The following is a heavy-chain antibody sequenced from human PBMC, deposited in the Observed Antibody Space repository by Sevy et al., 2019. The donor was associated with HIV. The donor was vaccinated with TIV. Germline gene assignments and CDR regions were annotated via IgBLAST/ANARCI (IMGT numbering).Heavy chain of an antibody. CDR3: ARGRRYSGYDLEDYYYYGMDV. CDR2: IIPIFGTA. V-gene: IGHV1-69*13. Sequence: ASVKVSCKASGGTFSSYAISWVRQAPGQGLEWMGGIIPIFGTANYAQKFQGRVTITADESTSTAYMELSSLRSDDTAVYYCARGRRYSGYDLEDYYYYGMDVWGQGTTVTVSS. D-gene: IGHD5-12*01. CDR1: GGTFSSYA. J-gene: IGHJ6*02.